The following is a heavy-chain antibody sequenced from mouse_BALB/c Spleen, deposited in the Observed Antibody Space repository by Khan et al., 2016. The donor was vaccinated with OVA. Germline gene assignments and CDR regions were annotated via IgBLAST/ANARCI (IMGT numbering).Heavy chain of an antibody. J-gene: IGHJ3*01. CDR2: INPGSGGT. CDR1: GYAFTNYL. Sequence: QVQLQQSGAELVRPGTSVKVSCKASGYAFTNYLIEWVKQRPGQGLEWIGVINPGSGGTNYNEKFKDKATLTVDKSSSTSYMQLSSLTSDDSAVYFCSSSGYGFGAYWGPGTLVTVSA. D-gene: IGHD3-2*02. V-gene: IGHV1-54*01. CDR3: SSSGYGFGAY.